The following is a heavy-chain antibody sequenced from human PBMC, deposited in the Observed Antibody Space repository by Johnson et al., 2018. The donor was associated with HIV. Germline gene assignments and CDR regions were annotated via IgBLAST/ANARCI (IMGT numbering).Heavy chain of an antibody. CDR3: ARDIVGAEGAFDI. CDR1: GFTFTCHG. V-gene: IGHV3-13*01. CDR2: IGTAGDT. Sequence: VLLVESGGGVVQPGRSLRLSCAVSGFTFTCHGMHWVRQAPGKGLEWVSAIGTAGDTYYPGSVKGRFTISRENAKNSLYLQMNSLRAEDTAVYYCARDIVGAEGAFDIWGQGTMVTVSS. D-gene: IGHD1-26*01. J-gene: IGHJ3*02.